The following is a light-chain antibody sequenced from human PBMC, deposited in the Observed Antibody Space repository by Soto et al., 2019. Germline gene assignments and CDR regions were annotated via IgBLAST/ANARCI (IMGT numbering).Light chain of an antibody. CDR3: QSYDSSLSGSDV. V-gene: IGLV1-40*01. Sequence: QSVLTQPPSVSGAPGQRVTISCTGSSSNIGAGYDVHWYQQLPGTAPKLLIYGNSNRPSGVPDRFSGSKSGTSASLAITGLQDEDEADYYCQSYDSSLSGSDVFGTGTKLTVL. J-gene: IGLJ1*01. CDR2: GNS. CDR1: SSNIGAGYD.